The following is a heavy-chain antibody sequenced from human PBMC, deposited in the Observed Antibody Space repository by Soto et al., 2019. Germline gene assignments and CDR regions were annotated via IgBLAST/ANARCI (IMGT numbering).Heavy chain of an antibody. D-gene: IGHD6-19*01. CDR3: AREKIGIAVSGDNAFDI. CDR2: INWNGGST. Sequence: EVQLVESGGGVVRPGGSLRLSCAASGFTFDDYGMSWVRQAPGKGLEWVSGINWNGGSTGYEDSVKGRFIISRDNAKNSLYLQMKSLRAEDTALYHCAREKIGIAVSGDNAFDIWGQGTMVTVSS. J-gene: IGHJ3*02. V-gene: IGHV3-20*01. CDR1: GFTFDDYG.